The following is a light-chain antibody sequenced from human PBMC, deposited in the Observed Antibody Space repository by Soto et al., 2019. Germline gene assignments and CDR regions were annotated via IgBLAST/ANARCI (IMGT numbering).Light chain of an antibody. J-gene: IGLJ1*01. V-gene: IGLV1-40*01. CDR3: QSYDSSLSASYV. CDR1: SSNIGAGYE. CDR2: GNT. Sequence: QSVLTQPPSVSGAPGQRVTISCTGSSSNIGAGYEVHWYQHLPGKAPKLLIYGNTNRPSGVPDRFSGSKSGTSASLAITGLQAEHEADYYCQSYDSSLSASYVFGGGTKLTVL.